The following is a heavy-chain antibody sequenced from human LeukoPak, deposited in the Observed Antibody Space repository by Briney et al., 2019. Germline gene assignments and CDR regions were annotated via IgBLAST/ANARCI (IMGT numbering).Heavy chain of an antibody. CDR1: GFTFSSYG. CDR3: AKGSLLVRGVIQGGVDY. D-gene: IGHD3-10*01. Sequence: GGSLRLSCAASGFTFSSYGMHWVRQAPGKGLEWVAVISYDGSNKYYADSVKGRFTISRDNTKYTLYLQMSSLRAEDTAVYYCAKGSLLVRGVIQGGVDYWGQGTLVTVSS. V-gene: IGHV3-30*18. CDR2: ISYDGSNK. J-gene: IGHJ4*02.